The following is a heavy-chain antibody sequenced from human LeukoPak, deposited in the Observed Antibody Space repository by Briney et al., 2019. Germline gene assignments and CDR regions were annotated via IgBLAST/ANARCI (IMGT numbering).Heavy chain of an antibody. D-gene: IGHD4-23*01. Sequence: GGSLRLSCAASGFTFSDYGIHWVRQAPGKGLEWVAVISYDGSNKYYADSVKGRFTISRDNSKNTLYLQMNSLRAEDTAVYYCARPAGTVVSRMDVWGQGTTVTVSS. V-gene: IGHV3-30*03. CDR1: GFTFSDYG. CDR3: ARPAGTVVSRMDV. J-gene: IGHJ6*02. CDR2: ISYDGSNK.